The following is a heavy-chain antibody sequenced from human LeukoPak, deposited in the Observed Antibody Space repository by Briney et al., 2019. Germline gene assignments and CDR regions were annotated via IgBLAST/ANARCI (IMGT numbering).Heavy chain of an antibody. V-gene: IGHV4-34*01. Sequence: PSETLSLTCAVYGGSFSDYYWNWIRQPPGKGLEWIGEINQSGTTNYNPSLKSRLTISLDTSKSHFSLKLTSATAADTALYYCAGGATPGVFWGQGILVTVSA. CDR3: AGGATPGVF. J-gene: IGHJ4*02. D-gene: IGHD3-10*01. CDR2: INQSGTT. CDR1: GGSFSDYY.